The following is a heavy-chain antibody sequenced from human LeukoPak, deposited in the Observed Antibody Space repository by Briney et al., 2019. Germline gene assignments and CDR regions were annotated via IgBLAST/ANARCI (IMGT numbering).Heavy chain of an antibody. V-gene: IGHV1-8*01. J-gene: IGHJ4*02. Sequence: GASVKVSCKASGYTFTSYDINWVRQATGQGLEWMGWMDPNSGNTGYAQKFQGRVTMTRNTSISTAYMELSSLRSEDTAVYYCARGFYDSSGITPHNWGQGTLVTVSS. CDR3: ARGFYDSSGITPHN. CDR1: GYTFTSYD. CDR2: MDPNSGNT. D-gene: IGHD3-22*01.